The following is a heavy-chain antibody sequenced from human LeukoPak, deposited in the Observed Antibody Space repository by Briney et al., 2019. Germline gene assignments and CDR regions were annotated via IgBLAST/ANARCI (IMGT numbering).Heavy chain of an antibody. J-gene: IGHJ4*02. V-gene: IGHV3-7*03. CDR2: IKQDGSEK. CDR3: ARDYVWGSYRYFDY. CDR1: GFTFRSYW. D-gene: IGHD3-16*02. Sequence: PGGSLRLFCGASGFTFRSYWMSGVRQAPGKGLEWVANIKQDGSEKYYVDSVKGRFTISRDNAKNSLYLQMNSLRAEDTAVYYCARDYVWGSYRYFDYWGQGTLVTVSS.